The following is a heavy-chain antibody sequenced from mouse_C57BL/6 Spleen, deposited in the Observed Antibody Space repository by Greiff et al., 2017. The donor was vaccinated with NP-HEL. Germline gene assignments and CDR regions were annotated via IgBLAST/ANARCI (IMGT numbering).Heavy chain of an antibody. CDR1: GYSITSGYY. J-gene: IGHJ3*01. D-gene: IGHD4-1*01. CDR2: ISYDGSN. V-gene: IGHV3-6*01. Sequence: EVKLMESGPGLVKPSQSLSLTCSVTGYSITSGYYWNWIRQFPGNKLEWMGYISYDGSNNYNPSLKNRISITRDTSKNQFFLKLNSVTTEDTATYYCARVTGTFAWFAYWGQGTLVTVSA. CDR3: ARVTGTFAWFAY.